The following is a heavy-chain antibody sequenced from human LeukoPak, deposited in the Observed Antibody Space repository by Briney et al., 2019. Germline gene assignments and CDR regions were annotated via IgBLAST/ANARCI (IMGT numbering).Heavy chain of an antibody. V-gene: IGHV3-23*01. Sequence: GSLRLSCAASGFTFTDYAMNWVRQAPGQGLEWVSAISATGTNTTYAHYVKGRFTISRDNSKNTLYLQLSSLRAEDTAVYYCAKDFGMGYSSPTFFDYWGQGTLVTVSS. D-gene: IGHD6-13*01. CDR1: GFTFTDYA. J-gene: IGHJ4*02. CDR2: ISATGTNT. CDR3: AKDFGMGYSSPTFFDY.